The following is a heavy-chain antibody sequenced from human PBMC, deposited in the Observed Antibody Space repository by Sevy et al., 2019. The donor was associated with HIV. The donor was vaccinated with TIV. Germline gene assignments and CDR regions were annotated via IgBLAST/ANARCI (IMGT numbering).Heavy chain of an antibody. CDR2: ISSSSSTI. Sequence: GESLKISCAASGFTFSSYSMNWVRQAPGKGLEWVSYISSSSSTIYYADSVKGRFTISRDNAKNSLYLQMNSLRAEDTAVYYCAREIYSSSPYYYYGMDVWGQGTTVTVSS. CDR1: GFTFSSYS. CDR3: AREIYSSSPYYYYGMDV. D-gene: IGHD6-6*01. J-gene: IGHJ6*02. V-gene: IGHV3-48*01.